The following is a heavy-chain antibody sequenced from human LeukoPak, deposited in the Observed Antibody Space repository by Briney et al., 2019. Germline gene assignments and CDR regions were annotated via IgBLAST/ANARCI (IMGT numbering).Heavy chain of an antibody. CDR3: AKGESWNYSKGRKLPLDY. V-gene: IGHV3-74*01. D-gene: IGHD1-7*01. J-gene: IGHJ4*02. CDR2: INNDGSST. CDR1: GFTFSSHW. Sequence: GGSLRLSCAASGFTFSSHWMHWVRQAPGKGLMWVSRINNDGSSTIYADSVKGRFTISRDNAENTVFLQMNSLRAEDTAVYYCAKGESWNYSKGRKLPLDYWGQGTLVTVSS.